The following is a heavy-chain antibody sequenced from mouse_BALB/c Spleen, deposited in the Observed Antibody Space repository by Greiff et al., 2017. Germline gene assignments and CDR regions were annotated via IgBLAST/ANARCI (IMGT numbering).Heavy chain of an antibody. CDR1: GFSLTSYG. V-gene: IGHV2-6-2*01. CDR3: ARHITTATYAMDY. Sequence: VQLVESGPDLVAPSQSLSITCTVSGFSLTSYGVHWVRQPPGKGLEWLVVIWSDGSTTYNSALKSRLSISKDNSKSQVFLKMNSLQTDDTAMYYCARHITTATYAMDYWGQGTSVTVSS. D-gene: IGHD1-2*01. CDR2: IWSDGST. J-gene: IGHJ4*01.